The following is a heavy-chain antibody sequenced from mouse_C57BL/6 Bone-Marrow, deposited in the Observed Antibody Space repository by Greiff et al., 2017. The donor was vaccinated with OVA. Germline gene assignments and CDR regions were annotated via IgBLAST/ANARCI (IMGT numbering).Heavy chain of an antibody. J-gene: IGHJ2*01. Sequence: GGGLVQPKGSLKLSCAASGFSFNTYAMNWVRQAPGKGLEWVARIRSKSNNYATYYADSVTGRFTISRDASESMLYLQMNNLKTEDTAMNYCVSHGGNYDFDYWGQGTTLTVSS. CDR3: VSHGGNYDFDY. V-gene: IGHV10-1*01. CDR2: IRSKSNNYAT. D-gene: IGHD2-1*01. CDR1: GFSFNTYA.